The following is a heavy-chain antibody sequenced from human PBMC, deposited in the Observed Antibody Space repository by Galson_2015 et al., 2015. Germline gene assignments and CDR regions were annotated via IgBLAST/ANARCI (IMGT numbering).Heavy chain of an antibody. Sequence: QSGAEVKKAGESPKISCTASGYSFTSNWIGWVRQRPGRGLEWMGMIFPGDSDARYTPSFQGQVTMSADKSISAAYLQWTSLRASDTAMYYCARLSTRGFNIWGQGTMVTVSS. CDR1: GYSFTSNW. CDR2: IFPGDSDA. V-gene: IGHV5-51*01. D-gene: IGHD2-2*01. CDR3: ARLSTRGFNI. J-gene: IGHJ3*02.